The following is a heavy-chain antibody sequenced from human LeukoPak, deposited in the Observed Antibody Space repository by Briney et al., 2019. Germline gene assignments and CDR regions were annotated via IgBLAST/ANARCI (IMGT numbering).Heavy chain of an antibody. J-gene: IGHJ3*02. Sequence: ESLKISCKGSGYNFTSYWIGWVRQMPGKGLEGMGIIYPGDSDTRYSPSFQGQVTISADKSISTAYLQWSSLEASDTAMYYCARLGKNFWSGYSTDAFDIWGQGTMVTVSS. D-gene: IGHD3-3*01. CDR3: ARLGKNFWSGYSTDAFDI. V-gene: IGHV5-51*01. CDR1: GYNFTSYW. CDR2: IYPGDSDT.